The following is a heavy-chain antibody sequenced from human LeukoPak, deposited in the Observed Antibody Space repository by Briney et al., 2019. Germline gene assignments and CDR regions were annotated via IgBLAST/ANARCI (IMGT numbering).Heavy chain of an antibody. Sequence: ASVKVSCKASGYTFTSYDINWVRQATGQGLEWMGWMNPNSGNTGYAQKFQGRVTMTRNTSISTAYMELSRLRSDDTAVYYCARVDEYYYGSGYQFDPWGQGTLVTVSS. D-gene: IGHD3-10*01. V-gene: IGHV1-8*01. CDR1: GYTFTSYD. CDR2: MNPNSGNT. CDR3: ARVDEYYYGSGYQFDP. J-gene: IGHJ5*02.